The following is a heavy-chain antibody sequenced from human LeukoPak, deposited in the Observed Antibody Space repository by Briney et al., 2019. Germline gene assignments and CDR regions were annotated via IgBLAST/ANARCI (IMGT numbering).Heavy chain of an antibody. J-gene: IGHJ5*02. CDR3: ARLRSQSESWFDP. Sequence: SETLSLTCTVSGGSISSSSYYWGWIRQPPGKGLEWIGSIYYSGSTYYNPSLKSRVTISVDTSKNQFSLKLSSVTAADTAVYYCARLRSQSESWFDPWGQGTLVTVSS. CDR2: IYYSGST. CDR1: GGSISSSSYY. V-gene: IGHV4-39*07. D-gene: IGHD6-19*01.